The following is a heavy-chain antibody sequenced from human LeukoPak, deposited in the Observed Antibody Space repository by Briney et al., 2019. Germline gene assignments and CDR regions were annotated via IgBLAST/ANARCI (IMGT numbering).Heavy chain of an antibody. V-gene: IGHV1-18*01. J-gene: IGHJ4*02. CDR3: AKDFKNYYDSSGHYFDY. CDR2: ISAYNGNT. Sequence: ASVKVSCKASGYTFTSYGISWVRQAPGQGLEWMGWISAYNGNTNYAQKLQGRVTMTTDTSTSTAYMELRSLRSDDTAVYYCAKDFKNYYDSSGHYFDYWGQGTLVTVSS. D-gene: IGHD3-22*01. CDR1: GYTFTSYG.